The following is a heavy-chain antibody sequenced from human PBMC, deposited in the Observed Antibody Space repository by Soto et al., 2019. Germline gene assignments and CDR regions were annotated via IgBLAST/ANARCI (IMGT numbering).Heavy chain of an antibody. CDR1: GGSISSYY. V-gene: IGHV4-4*07. Sequence: QVQLQESVPGLVKPSETLSLTCTVSGGSISSYYWSWIRQPAGKGLEWIGRIYTSGSTNYNPSLKRRVTMSVDTSKNQFSLKLSSVTAADTAVYYCARLVTFGGVIVEYYFDYWGQGTLVTVSS. D-gene: IGHD3-16*02. CDR3: ARLVTFGGVIVEYYFDY. J-gene: IGHJ4*02. CDR2: IYTSGST.